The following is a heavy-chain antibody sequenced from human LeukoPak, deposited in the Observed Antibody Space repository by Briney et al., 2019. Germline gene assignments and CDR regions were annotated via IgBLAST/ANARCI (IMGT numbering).Heavy chain of an antibody. CDR2: IYYSGST. CDR1: GGSISSYY. CDR3: SCGDTSTYYFDY. V-gene: IGHV4-59*12. Sequence: SETLSLTCTVSGGSISSYYWSWIRQPPGKGLEWIGYIYYSGSTNYNPSLKSRVTISVDTSKNQFSLKLSSVTAADTAVYYCSCGDTSTYYFDYWGQGTLVTVSS. D-gene: IGHD2-2*02. J-gene: IGHJ4*02.